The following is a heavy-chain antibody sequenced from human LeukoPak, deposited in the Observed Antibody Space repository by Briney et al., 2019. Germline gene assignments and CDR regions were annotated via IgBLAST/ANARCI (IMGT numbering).Heavy chain of an antibody. V-gene: IGHV2-5*01. CDR1: GFSLSTSGVG. CDR2: IYLNDNK. CDR3: AHRPKNRGTNNWFDP. Sequence: SGPTVVKPTQTLTLTCTFSGFSLSTSGVGVGWIRQPPGKSLEWLALIYLNDNKLYSPSLKNRLTITKDPSNHPVVLTITSMDPVDPAPYYCAHRPKNRGTNNWFDPWGQGALVIVSS. D-gene: IGHD1/OR15-1a*01. J-gene: IGHJ5*02.